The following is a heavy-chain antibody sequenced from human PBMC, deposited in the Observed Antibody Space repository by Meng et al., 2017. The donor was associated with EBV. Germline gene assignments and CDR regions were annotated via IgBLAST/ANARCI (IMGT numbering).Heavy chain of an antibody. Sequence: VELVQSGSEWKRPGASVKVCCKASGYTFRNYAINWMRQVPGQGLEWMGWINTYSGKATFAQGFTGRFVFSLDTPVTTAHLQISGLKTEDSAVYYCARGVEENGSHYPFDSWGQGTLVTVSS. D-gene: IGHD1-1*01. V-gene: IGHV7-4-1*02. J-gene: IGHJ4*02. CDR2: INTYSGKA. CDR1: GYTFRNYA. CDR3: ARGVEENGSHYPFDS.